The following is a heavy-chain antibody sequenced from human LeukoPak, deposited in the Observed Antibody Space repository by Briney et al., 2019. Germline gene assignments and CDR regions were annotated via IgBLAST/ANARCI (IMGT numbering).Heavy chain of an antibody. Sequence: GASVKVSCKASGYTFTGYYIHWVRQAPGQGPEWMGWINPDSGDTLYVQKFQGRVTMTRDTSFNTAYMGLSSLRPDDTAVYYCARDRIAGTRGDYGMDVWGQGTLVTVSS. J-gene: IGHJ4*02. D-gene: IGHD1-1*01. CDR3: ARDRIAGTRGDYGMDV. CDR1: GYTFTGYY. V-gene: IGHV1-2*02. CDR2: INPDSGDT.